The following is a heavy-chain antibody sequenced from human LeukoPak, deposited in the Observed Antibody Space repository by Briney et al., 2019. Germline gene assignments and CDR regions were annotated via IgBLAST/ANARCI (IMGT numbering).Heavy chain of an antibody. Sequence: GGSLRLSCAASGFTFTNYAMSWVRQAPGKGLEWVSFISGSGSVTSYADSVKGRFTISRDNSKNTLYLQMNSLRAEDTAVYYCAKDYYYDSGGYPSFDYWGQGTLVTVSS. D-gene: IGHD3-22*01. CDR2: ISGSGSVT. V-gene: IGHV3-23*01. CDR1: GFTFTNYA. J-gene: IGHJ4*02. CDR3: AKDYYYDSGGYPSFDY.